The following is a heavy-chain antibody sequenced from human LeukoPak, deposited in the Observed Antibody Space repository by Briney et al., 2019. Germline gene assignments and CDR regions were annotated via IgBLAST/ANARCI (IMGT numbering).Heavy chain of an antibody. D-gene: IGHD1-1*01. CDR1: GFTFSSYG. Sequence: GRSLRLSCAASGFTFSSYGMHWVRQPPGKGLEWVAFISSMSGRYIYNAESLKGRFTISRDNARNSLYLQMNSLRAEDTAVYYCAGSDTTGYIPREWDYWYFDLWGRGALVTVSS. CDR3: AGSDTTGYIPREWDYWYFDL. V-gene: IGHV3-21*01. CDR2: ISSMSGRYI. J-gene: IGHJ2*01.